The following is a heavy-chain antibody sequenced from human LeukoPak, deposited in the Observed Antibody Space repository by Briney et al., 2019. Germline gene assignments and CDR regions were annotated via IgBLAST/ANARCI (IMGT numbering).Heavy chain of an antibody. V-gene: IGHV4-59*08. J-gene: IGHJ5*02. D-gene: IGHD2-2*01. Sequence: GSLRLSCAASGFTVSSNYMSWVRQAPGKGLEWIGYIYYSGSTNYNPSLKSRVTISVDTSKNQFSLKLSSVTAADTAVYYCARHAIVVVPAVHGWFDPWGQGTLVTVSS. CDR1: GFTVSSNY. CDR2: IYYSGST. CDR3: ARHAIVVVPAVHGWFDP.